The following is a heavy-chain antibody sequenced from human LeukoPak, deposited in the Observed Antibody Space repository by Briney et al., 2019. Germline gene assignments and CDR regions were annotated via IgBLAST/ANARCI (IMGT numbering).Heavy chain of an antibody. J-gene: IGHJ3*02. V-gene: IGHV1-2*02. CDR1: GYTFTDHY. CDR3: AREETSGSSSAFDI. CDR2: INPNSGGT. Sequence: ASVKVSCKASGYTFTDHYVHWVRQAPGQGLEWMGWINPNSGGTNSAQKFQGRVTMTRDTSISTAYMELSRLRPDDTAVYYCAREETSGSSSAFDIWGQGTMVTVSS. D-gene: IGHD1-26*01.